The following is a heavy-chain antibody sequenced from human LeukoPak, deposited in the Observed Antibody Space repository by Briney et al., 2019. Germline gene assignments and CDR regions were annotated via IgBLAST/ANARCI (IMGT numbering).Heavy chain of an antibody. CDR1: GFSFSSDW. D-gene: IGHD3-22*01. J-gene: IGHJ4*02. CDR2: INSDGTST. CDR3: AKDQIPYSSGIGGDFDY. Sequence: GGSLRLSCAASGFSFSSDWMHWVRQVPGEGLVWVSRINSDGTSTAYADSVKGRFTISRDNAKNTLYLQMNSLRVEDTAVYYCAKDQIPYSSGIGGDFDYWGQGTLVTVSS. V-gene: IGHV3-74*01.